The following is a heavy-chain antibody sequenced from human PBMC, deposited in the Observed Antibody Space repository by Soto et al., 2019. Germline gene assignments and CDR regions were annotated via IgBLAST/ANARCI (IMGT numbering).Heavy chain of an antibody. Sequence: QVQLHESGPGLVKPSQTLSLTCTVSVGSVNSGGYYWTWIRQHPGKGLEWIGYIYYSGTAYYNPSLTRRVSISLDPSKNQFSLKLSSVTAADTAVYYCARGATTFPGDFVDYXGQGTLVTVSS. J-gene: IGHJ4*02. V-gene: IGHV4-31*03. CDR2: IYYSGTA. CDR3: ARGATTFPGDFVDY. D-gene: IGHD4-17*01. CDR1: VGSVNSGGYY.